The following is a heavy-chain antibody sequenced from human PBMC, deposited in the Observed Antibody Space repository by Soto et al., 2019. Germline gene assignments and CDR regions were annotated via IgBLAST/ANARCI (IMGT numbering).Heavy chain of an antibody. CDR1: GGSISSYY. CDR3: ARDPSHPCQLSPQPPYYYYDMDV. D-gene: IGHD2-2*01. V-gene: IGHV4-4*07. J-gene: IGHJ6*02. Sequence: SETLSLTCTVSGGSISSYYWSWIRQPAGKGLEWIGRIYTSGSTNYNPSLKSRVTMSVDTSKNQFSLKLSSVTAADTAVYYCARDPSHPCQLSPQPPYYYYDMDVWGQGTTVTVSS. CDR2: IYTSGST.